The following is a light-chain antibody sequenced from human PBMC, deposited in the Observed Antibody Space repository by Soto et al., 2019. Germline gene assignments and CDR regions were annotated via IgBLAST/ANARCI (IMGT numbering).Light chain of an antibody. V-gene: IGKV3-11*01. CDR3: QHRSNWPPEVT. CDR1: QSVGSS. Sequence: EIVLTQSPDTLSLSPGERATLSCRASQSVGSSLAWYQQKPGQAPRLLIYDASNRATSIPARFIGSGSGTDLTLTISSLEPEDFAGYYCQHRSNWPPEVTFGPGTKVDIK. CDR2: DAS. J-gene: IGKJ3*01.